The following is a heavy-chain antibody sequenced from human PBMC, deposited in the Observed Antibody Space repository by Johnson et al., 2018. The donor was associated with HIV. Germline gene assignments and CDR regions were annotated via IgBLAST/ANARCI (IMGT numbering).Heavy chain of an antibody. CDR2: ISYDGSNK. D-gene: IGHD3-22*01. Sequence: VESGGGVVQPGRSLRLSCAASGFTFSNYDIHWVRQAPGKGLEWVAVISYDGSNKYYADSVKGRFTISRDNSKNTLYLQMGSLRAEDMAVYYCARDRGGSGYYSPPHDAFDIWGQGTMVTVSS. CDR3: ARDRGGSGYYSPPHDAFDI. CDR1: GFTFSNYD. V-gene: IGHV3-30*14. J-gene: IGHJ3*02.